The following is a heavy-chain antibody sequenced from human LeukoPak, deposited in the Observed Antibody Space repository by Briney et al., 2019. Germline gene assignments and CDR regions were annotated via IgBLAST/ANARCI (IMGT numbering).Heavy chain of an antibody. CDR3: ARDLGGLQSLDY. CDR2: IRYDGSNK. D-gene: IGHD5-24*01. CDR1: GFTFSSYG. V-gene: IGHV3-30*02. Sequence: PGGSLRLSCAASGFTFSSYGMHWVRQAPGKGLEWVAFIRYDGSNKYYADSVKGRFTISRDNSKNTLYLQMNSLRAEDTAVYYRARDLGGLQSLDYWGQGTLVTVSS. J-gene: IGHJ4*02.